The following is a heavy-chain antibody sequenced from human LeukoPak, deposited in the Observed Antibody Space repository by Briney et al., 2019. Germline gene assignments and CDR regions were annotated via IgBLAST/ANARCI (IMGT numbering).Heavy chain of an antibody. D-gene: IGHD3-10*01. Sequence: ASVKASCKASGGTFSSYAITWVRQAPGQGLEWMGGILPILGIANYAQNFQGRVRITADKSTSTAYVELSSLRSEDTAVYYCARHAERASGSSPLPPPWFDPWGQGTLVTVSS. J-gene: IGHJ5*02. CDR1: GGTFSSYA. CDR3: ARHAERASGSSPLPPPWFDP. CDR2: ILPILGIA. V-gene: IGHV1-69*10.